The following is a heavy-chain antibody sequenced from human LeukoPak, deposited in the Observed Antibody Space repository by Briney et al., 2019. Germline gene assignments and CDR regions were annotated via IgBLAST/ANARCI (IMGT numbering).Heavy chain of an antibody. Sequence: GGSLRLSCAASGFTFSSYAMSWVRQAPGKGLEWVSAISGSGGSTYYADSVKGRFTISRDNAKNSLYLQMNSLRAEDTAVYYCAIPGSGCGNSCFDYWGQGTLVTVSS. CDR1: GFTFSSYA. D-gene: IGHD4-23*01. CDR3: AIPGSGCGNSCFDY. J-gene: IGHJ4*02. V-gene: IGHV3-23*01. CDR2: ISGSGGST.